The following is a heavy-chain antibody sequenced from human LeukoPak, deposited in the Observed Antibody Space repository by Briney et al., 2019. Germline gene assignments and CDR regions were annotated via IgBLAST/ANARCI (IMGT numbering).Heavy chain of an antibody. Sequence: GGSLRLSCAASGXTVSSNYMSWVRQAPGKGLEWVSVIYSGGSTYYADSVKGRFTISRDNSKNTLYLQMNSLRAEDTAVYYCARGPTYYYGSGDWGQGTLVTVSS. CDR1: GXTVSSNY. CDR3: ARGPTYYYGSGD. D-gene: IGHD3-10*01. J-gene: IGHJ1*01. V-gene: IGHV3-53*01. CDR2: IYSGGST.